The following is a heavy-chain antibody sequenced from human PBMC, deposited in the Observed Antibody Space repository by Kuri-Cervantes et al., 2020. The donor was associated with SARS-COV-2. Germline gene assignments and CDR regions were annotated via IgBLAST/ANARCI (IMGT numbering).Heavy chain of an antibody. J-gene: IGHJ6*02. CDR2: IYYRGST. CDR3: ARGGRIAVAGFLLPYYAYVMDV. Sequence: GSLRLSCPVSGGSISSYYWSWIRQPPGKGLEWIGYIYYRGSTNYNPSLKSRVTISVDTSKNQFSLKLSSVTAADTAVYYWARGGRIAVAGFLLPYYAYVMDVWGQGTTVTVSS. CDR1: GGSISSYY. V-gene: IGHV4-59*12. D-gene: IGHD6-19*01.